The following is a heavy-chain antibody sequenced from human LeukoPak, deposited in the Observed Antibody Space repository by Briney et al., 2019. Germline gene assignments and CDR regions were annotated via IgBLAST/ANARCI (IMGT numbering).Heavy chain of an antibody. CDR3: ARERGEEYSSGWYKTNFFDT. D-gene: IGHD6-19*01. CDR2: GDYSGGT. J-gene: IGHJ4*02. V-gene: IGHV4-39*07. CDR1: GGSISSGSYY. Sequence: SETLSLTCTVSGGSISSGSYYWAWIRQPPGKGLEWIARGDYSGGTYYNPSLESRVAISADMSKNQISLKLSSVTAADTALYYCARERGEEYSSGWYKTNFFDTWGQGTRVTVSS.